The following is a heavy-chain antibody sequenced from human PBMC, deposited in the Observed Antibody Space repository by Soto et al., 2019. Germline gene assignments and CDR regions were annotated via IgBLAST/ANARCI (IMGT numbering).Heavy chain of an antibody. V-gene: IGHV3-64*04. J-gene: IGHJ4*02. CDR3: AKGRYDFWSPYYFDS. D-gene: IGHD3-3*01. CDR1: GFTFGSYS. Sequence: GGSLRLACSASGFTFGSYSMHWVRQSPRKGLEYLSHVSGDGVRIYYADSVKGRFTISRDNAKNMLYLQMDSLRDEDTALYYCAKGRYDFWSPYYFDSWGQGTLVTVSS. CDR2: VSGDGVRI.